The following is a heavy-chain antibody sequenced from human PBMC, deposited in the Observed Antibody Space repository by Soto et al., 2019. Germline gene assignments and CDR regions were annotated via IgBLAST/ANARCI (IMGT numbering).Heavy chain of an antibody. D-gene: IGHD3-10*01. V-gene: IGHV4-38-2*02. Sequence: TLSLTCAASDYPISSGFYWGWIRQPPGKGLEWIGTIYHTGSTSYNPSLKSRVIISIDTSKNQFSLEMRSVTAADTAVYYCARDRGSGFFDYWGQGTLVTVSS. CDR2: IYHTGST. CDR1: DYPISSGFY. CDR3: ARDRGSGFFDY. J-gene: IGHJ4*02.